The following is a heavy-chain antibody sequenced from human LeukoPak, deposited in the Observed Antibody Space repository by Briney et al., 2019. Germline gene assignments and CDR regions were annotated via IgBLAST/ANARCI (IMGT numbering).Heavy chain of an antibody. CDR1: GHSFSSDSF. J-gene: IGHJ5*02. D-gene: IGHD6-6*01. CDR2: IHERGST. Sequence: SETLSLTCGVSGHSFSSDSFWGCIRQPPGQGLEWIGSIHERGSTFYNPSLKSRVTISIDTSKNQFSLNVNSVTAADTAVYYCARASRPSNSWFDPWGQGTVVTVSS. V-gene: IGHV4-38-2*01. CDR3: ARASRPSNSWFDP.